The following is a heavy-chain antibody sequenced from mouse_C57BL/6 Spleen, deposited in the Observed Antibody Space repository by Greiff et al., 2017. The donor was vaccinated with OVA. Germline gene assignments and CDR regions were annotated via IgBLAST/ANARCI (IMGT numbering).Heavy chain of an antibody. J-gene: IGHJ4*01. Sequence: QVQLQQPGAELVMPGASVKLSCKASGYTFTSYWMHWVKQRPGQGLEWIGEIDPSDSYTNYNQKFKGKSTLTVDKSSSTAYMQLSSLTSEDSAVDYCARVYGSSYDYAMDYWGQGTSVTVSS. CDR1: GYTFTSYW. D-gene: IGHD1-1*01. CDR2: IDPSDSYT. V-gene: IGHV1-69*01. CDR3: ARVYGSSYDYAMDY.